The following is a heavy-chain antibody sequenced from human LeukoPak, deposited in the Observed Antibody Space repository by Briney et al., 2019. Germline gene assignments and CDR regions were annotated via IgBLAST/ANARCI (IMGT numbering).Heavy chain of an antibody. CDR1: GFTFSSYA. D-gene: IGHD2-2*01. CDR2: ISYDGSNK. V-gene: IGHV3-30-3*01. J-gene: IGHJ4*02. CDR3: ATPGRTYYFDY. Sequence: GGSLRLSCAASGFTFSSYAMHWVRQAPGKGLEWVAVISYDGSNKYYADSVKGRFTISRDNSKNTLYLQMNSLRAEDTAVYYCATPGRTYYFDYWGQGTPVTVSS.